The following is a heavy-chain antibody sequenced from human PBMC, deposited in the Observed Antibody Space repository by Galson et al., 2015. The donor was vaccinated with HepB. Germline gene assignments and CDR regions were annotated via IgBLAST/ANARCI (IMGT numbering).Heavy chain of an antibody. V-gene: IGHV3-48*04. J-gene: IGHJ6*02. D-gene: IGHD3-3*01. CDR2: ISSSNSTI. CDR1: GFTFSSYS. CDR3: ARGWKVLRFLAGLLYRYYYYGMDV. Sequence: SLRLSCAASGFTFSSYSMNWVRQAPGKGLEWVSYISSSNSTIYYADSVKGRFTISRDNAKNSLYLQMNSLRAEDTAVYYCARGWKVLRFLAGLLYRYYYYGMDVWGQGTTVTVSS.